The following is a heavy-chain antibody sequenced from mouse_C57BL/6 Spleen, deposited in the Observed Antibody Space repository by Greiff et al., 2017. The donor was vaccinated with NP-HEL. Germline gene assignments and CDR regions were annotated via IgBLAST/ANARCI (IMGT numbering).Heavy chain of an antibody. CDR1: GYTFTDYN. D-gene: IGHD2-5*01. CDR2: INPNNGGT. J-gene: IGHJ4*01. V-gene: IGHV1-18*01. Sequence: EVQLQQSGPELVKPGASVKIPCKASGYTFTDYNMDWVKQSHGKSLEWIGDINPNNGGTIYNQKFKGKATLTVDKSSSTAYMELRSLTSEDTAVYYCARRYYSNYGYAMDYWGQGTSVTVSS. CDR3: ARRYYSNYGYAMDY.